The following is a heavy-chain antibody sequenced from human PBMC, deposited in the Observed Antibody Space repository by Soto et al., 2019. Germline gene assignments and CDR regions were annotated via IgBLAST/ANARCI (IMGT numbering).Heavy chain of an antibody. CDR3: ARHGFYGDYSSNYFDP. Sequence: GESLKISCKGSGYSFSSWWIAWVRQMPGKGLEYMGIIYPSDSQTRYSPSFQGQVTISADKSISTAYLQWSSLKASDTAIYYCARHGFYGDYSSNYFDPWGQGTLVTVS. CDR2: IYPSDSQT. D-gene: IGHD4-17*01. J-gene: IGHJ5*02. V-gene: IGHV5-51*01. CDR1: GYSFSSWW.